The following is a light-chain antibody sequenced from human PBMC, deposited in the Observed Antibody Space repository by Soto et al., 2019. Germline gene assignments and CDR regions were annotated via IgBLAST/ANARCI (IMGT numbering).Light chain of an antibody. CDR2: GAS. V-gene: IGKV3-20*01. CDR1: QSVSSSY. CDR3: QQYDSSPLT. J-gene: IGKJ4*01. Sequence: EIVLTQSPGTLSLSPGERATLSCRASQSVSSSYLAWHQQKPGQAPRLLIYGASSRATGIPDRFSGSGSGTDFTLTIRRLEPEDFAVYYCQQYDSSPLTFGGGTKVEIK.